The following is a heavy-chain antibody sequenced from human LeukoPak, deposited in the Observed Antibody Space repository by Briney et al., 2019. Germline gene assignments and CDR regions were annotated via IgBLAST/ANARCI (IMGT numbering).Heavy chain of an antibody. V-gene: IGHV4-59*01. J-gene: IGHJ4*02. Sequence: SETLSLTCAVYGGSFSGYYWSWIRQPPGKGLEWIGYIYYSGSTNYNPSLKSRVTISVDTSKNQFSLKLSSVTAADTAVYFCARSFSEKFYFESWGQGTLVTVSS. CDR1: GGSFSGYY. CDR3: ARSFSEKFYFES. CDR2: IYYSGST. D-gene: IGHD1-26*01.